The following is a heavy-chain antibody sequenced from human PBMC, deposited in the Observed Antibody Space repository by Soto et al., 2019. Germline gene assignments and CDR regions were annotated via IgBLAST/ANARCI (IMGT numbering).Heavy chain of an antibody. D-gene: IGHD2-15*01. CDR2: IIPIFGTA. J-gene: IGHJ6*02. V-gene: IGHV1-69*13. Sequence: SVKVSCKASGGTFSSYAISWVRQAPGQGLEWMGGIIPIFGTANYAQKFQGRVTITADESTSTAYMELSSLRSEDTAVYYCARPRYCSGGGCYSIDYYYGMDVWGQGTTVTVSS. CDR1: GGTFSSYA. CDR3: ARPRYCSGGGCYSIDYYYGMDV.